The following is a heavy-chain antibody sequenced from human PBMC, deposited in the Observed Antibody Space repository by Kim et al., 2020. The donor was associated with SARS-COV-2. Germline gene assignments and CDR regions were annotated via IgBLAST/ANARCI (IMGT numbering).Heavy chain of an antibody. CDR3: ARGGAVNLYYYYGMDV. J-gene: IGHJ6*02. V-gene: IGHV3-7*03. D-gene: IGHD1-26*01. CDR1: GFTFSSYW. CDR2: IKQDGSEK. Sequence: GGSLRLSCAASGFTFSSYWMSWVRQAPGKGLEWVANIKQDGSEKYYVDSVKGRFTISRDNAKNSLYLQMNSLRAEDTAVYYCARGGAVNLYYYYGMDVWGQGTTVTVSS.